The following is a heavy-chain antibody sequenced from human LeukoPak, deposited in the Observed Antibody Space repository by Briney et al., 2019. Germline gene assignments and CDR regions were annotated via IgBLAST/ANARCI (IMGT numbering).Heavy chain of an antibody. Sequence: SGTLSLTCAVSGGSISSGNWWSWVRQPPGKGLEWIGEIYHSGSTNYNPSLKSRVTISVDKSKNQFSLKLSSVTAADTAVYYCARAYCSGGSCHLVDYWGQGTLVTVSS. V-gene: IGHV4-4*02. J-gene: IGHJ4*02. CDR3: ARAYCSGGSCHLVDY. CDR2: IYHSGST. D-gene: IGHD2-15*01. CDR1: GGSISSGNW.